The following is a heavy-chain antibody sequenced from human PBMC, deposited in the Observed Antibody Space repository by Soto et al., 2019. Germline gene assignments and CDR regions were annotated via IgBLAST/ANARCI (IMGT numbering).Heavy chain of an antibody. D-gene: IGHD6-6*01. CDR2: IIPIFGTA. Sequence: QVQLVQSGAEVKKPRSSVKVSCKASGGTFSSYAISWVRQAPGQGLEWMVGIIPIFGTATYAQKFQGRVTIPAEKSTSTGYIERSSLRSEGTPVYYCARDRAHLYSCSCVGGMDVWGQGTTVTVSS. V-gene: IGHV1-69*06. J-gene: IGHJ6*01. CDR3: ARDRAHLYSCSCVGGMDV. CDR1: GGTFSSYA.